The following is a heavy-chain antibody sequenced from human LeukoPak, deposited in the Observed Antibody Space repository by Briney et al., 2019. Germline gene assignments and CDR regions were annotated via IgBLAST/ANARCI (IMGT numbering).Heavy chain of an antibody. CDR3: ARDMAVVTADQTYYYYYGMDV. Sequence: ASVKVSRKASGYTFTGYYMHWVRQAPGQGLEWMGWINPNSGGTNYAQKFQGRVTMTRDTSISTAYMELSRLRSDDTAVYYCARDMAVVTADQTYYYYYGMDVWGQGTTVTVSS. V-gene: IGHV1-2*02. J-gene: IGHJ6*02. CDR2: INPNSGGT. CDR1: GYTFTGYY. D-gene: IGHD2-21*02.